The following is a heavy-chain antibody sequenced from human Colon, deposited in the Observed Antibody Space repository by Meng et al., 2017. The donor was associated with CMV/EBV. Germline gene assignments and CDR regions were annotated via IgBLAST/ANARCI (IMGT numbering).Heavy chain of an antibody. Sequence: VSCKASGSTFTSLEITWVRQATGQRPEWMGWMNPSRGITAYAQKFQGRVTMTRDTSIDTAYMELTSLKSEDTAIYYCARGIEAGLDYWGQGTLVTVSS. CDR1: GSTFTSLE. V-gene: IGHV1-8*01. CDR3: ARGIEAGLDY. J-gene: IGHJ4*02. D-gene: IGHD5-12*01. CDR2: MNPSRGIT.